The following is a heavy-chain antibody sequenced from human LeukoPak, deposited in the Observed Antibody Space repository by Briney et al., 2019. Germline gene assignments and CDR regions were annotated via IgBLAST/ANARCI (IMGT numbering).Heavy chain of an antibody. V-gene: IGHV4-4*07. D-gene: IGHD4-17*01. J-gene: IGHJ4*02. CDR1: GGSFSGYY. CDR3: ARETVTGFYYFDY. CDR2: IYTSGST. Sequence: SETLSLTCAVYGGSFSGYYWSWIRQPAGKGLEWIGRIYTSGSTNYNPSLKSRVTMSVDTSKNQFSLKLSSVTAADTAVYYCARETVTGFYYFDYWGQGTLVTVSS.